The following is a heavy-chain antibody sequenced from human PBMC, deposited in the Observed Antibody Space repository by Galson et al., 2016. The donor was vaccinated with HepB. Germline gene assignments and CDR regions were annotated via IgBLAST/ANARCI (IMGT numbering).Heavy chain of an antibody. Sequence: SLRLSCAASGFIFSXXXTHXXXQAXXXGLXXVAXXXYDXXXKXYXASVXGRFTISRDNSKNTLXLQXXXLRVGDTGVYYCARADDYSTTLXFLDYWGXXNLXTXS. CDR3: ARADDYSTTLXFLDY. J-gene: IGHJ4*01. CDR2: XXYDXXXK. CDR1: GFIFSXXX. D-gene: IGHD4-11*01. V-gene: IGHV3-30*02.